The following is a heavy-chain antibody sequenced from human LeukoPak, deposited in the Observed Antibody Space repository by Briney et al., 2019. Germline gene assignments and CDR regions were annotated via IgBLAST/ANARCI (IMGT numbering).Heavy chain of an antibody. CDR1: GFTFSSYA. CDR3: AKCYYDSSGYYNFGY. D-gene: IGHD3-22*01. CDR2: ISGSGGST. J-gene: IGHJ4*02. V-gene: IGHV3-23*01. Sequence: GGSLRLSCAASGFTFSSYAMSWVRQAPGKGLEWVSAISGSGGSTYYADSVKGRFTISRDNSKNTLYLQMNSLRAEDTAVYYCAKCYYDSSGYYNFGYWGQGTLVTVSS.